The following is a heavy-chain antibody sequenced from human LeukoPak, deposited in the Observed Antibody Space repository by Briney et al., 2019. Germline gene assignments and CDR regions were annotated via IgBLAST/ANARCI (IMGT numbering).Heavy chain of an antibody. CDR2: ISGSGGST. D-gene: IGHD6-13*01. J-gene: IGHJ4*02. CDR3: ANCMYTSTCPYDY. CDR1: GFTFSSYA. Sequence: GGSLRLSCAASGFTFSSYAMSWVRQAPGKGLEWVSAISGSGGSTYYADSVKGRFIISRDTSKNTLYLQMNSLRAEDTAVYYCANCMYTSTCPYDYWGQGTLVTVSS. V-gene: IGHV3-23*01.